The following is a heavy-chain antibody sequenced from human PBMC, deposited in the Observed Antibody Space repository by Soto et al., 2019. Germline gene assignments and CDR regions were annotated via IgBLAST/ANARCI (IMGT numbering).Heavy chain of an antibody. CDR1: GGSISSYY. D-gene: IGHD6-13*01. J-gene: IGHJ4*02. CDR3: VRVAAGTLDY. CDR2: IYYSGST. V-gene: IGHV4-59*01. Sequence: SETLSLTCPVSGGSISSYYWSWIRQPPGKGLEWIGYIYYSGSTNYNPSLKSRVTISVDTSKNQFSLKLSSVTAADTAVYYCVRVAAGTLDYWGQGTLVTVSS.